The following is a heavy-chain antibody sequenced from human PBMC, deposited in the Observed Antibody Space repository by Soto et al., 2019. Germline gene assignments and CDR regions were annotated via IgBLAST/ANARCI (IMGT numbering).Heavy chain of an antibody. CDR2: ISASGTTI. V-gene: IGHV3-11*01. CDR1: GLSFSDYD. J-gene: IGHJ4*02. D-gene: IGHD3-16*01. CDR3: ARPTWRGSPAYFDY. Sequence: PGGSLGLSWAASGLSFSDYDMSWIRQAPGKGLEWLGYISASGTTISIADSVKGRFTISRDNAKNSLYLHMNSLRVDDAAVYYCARPTWRGSPAYFDYCGRGTLVPVSS.